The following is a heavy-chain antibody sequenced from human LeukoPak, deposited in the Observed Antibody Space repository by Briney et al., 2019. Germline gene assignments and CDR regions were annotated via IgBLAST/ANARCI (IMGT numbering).Heavy chain of an antibody. Sequence: GGSLRLSCAASGFTFSSYSMYWVRQAPGKGLEWVSSISSSSSYIYYADSVKGRFTISRDNAKNSLYLQMNSLRAEDTAVYYCARDSSGWYYFDYWGQGTLVTVSS. J-gene: IGHJ4*02. D-gene: IGHD6-19*01. CDR1: GFTFSSYS. CDR2: ISSSSSYI. V-gene: IGHV3-21*01. CDR3: ARDSSGWYYFDY.